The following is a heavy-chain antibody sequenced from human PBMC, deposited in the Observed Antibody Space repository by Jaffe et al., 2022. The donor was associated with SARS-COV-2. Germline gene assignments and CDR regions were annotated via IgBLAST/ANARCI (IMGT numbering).Heavy chain of an antibody. Sequence: EVQLVESGGGLVQPGGSLRLSCAASGFTFSSYAMSWVRQAPGKGLEWVSAISGSGGSTYYADSVKGRFTISRDNSKNTLYLQMNSLRAEDTAVYYCAKPQGSGSYYRGYNYFDYWGQGTLVTVSS. CDR1: GFTFSSYA. J-gene: IGHJ4*02. D-gene: IGHD3-10*01. V-gene: IGHV3-23*04. CDR3: AKPQGSGSYYRGYNYFDY. CDR2: ISGSGGST.